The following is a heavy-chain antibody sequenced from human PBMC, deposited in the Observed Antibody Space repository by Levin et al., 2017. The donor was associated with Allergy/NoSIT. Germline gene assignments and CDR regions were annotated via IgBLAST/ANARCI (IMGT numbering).Heavy chain of an antibody. CDR1: GASVSRGDYY. J-gene: IGHJ6*02. D-gene: IGHD1-26*01. CDR3: ARAGGSYSYYGLDV. Sequence: PSETLSLTCTVSGASVSRGDYYWSWIRQPPGTGLEWIGYFYYTGSTYYKPSLRSRVTMSADTSKNQFSRNLSSVTAADTAVYYCARAGGSYSYYGLDVWGQGTTVTVSS. V-gene: IGHV4-30-4*01. CDR2: FYYTGST.